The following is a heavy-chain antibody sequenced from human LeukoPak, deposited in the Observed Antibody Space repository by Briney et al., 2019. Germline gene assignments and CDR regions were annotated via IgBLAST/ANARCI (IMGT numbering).Heavy chain of an antibody. CDR3: VRIPNNAGFPNWFDP. V-gene: IGHV3-21*01. CDR2: ISSSSSNI. Sequence: GGSLRLSCAASGFTFSYSTTNWVRQAPGKGLEWVSSISSSSSNIYYSDSVRGRFTISRDNAKNSLYLQMNSLIAEDSAVYYCVRIPNNAGFPNWFDPWGQGTLVSVSS. CDR1: GFTFSYST. J-gene: IGHJ5*02. D-gene: IGHD1-14*01.